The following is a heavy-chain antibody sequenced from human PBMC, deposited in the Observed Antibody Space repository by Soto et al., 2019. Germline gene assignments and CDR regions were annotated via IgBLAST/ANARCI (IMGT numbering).Heavy chain of an antibody. J-gene: IGHJ6*02. V-gene: IGHV1-69*10. Sequence: GASVKVSCKASGAPFSSYGINWVRHAPGQGLEWMGGIILMLGKRSYAQKFQGRVTITADESMSTVYMELSSLRSEDTAVYYCARDPSRYDILPGRSTYYLYGLEVWGQGTTVTVS. CDR3: ARDPSRYDILPGRSTYYLYGLEV. CDR2: IILMLGKR. D-gene: IGHD3-9*01. CDR1: GAPFSSYG.